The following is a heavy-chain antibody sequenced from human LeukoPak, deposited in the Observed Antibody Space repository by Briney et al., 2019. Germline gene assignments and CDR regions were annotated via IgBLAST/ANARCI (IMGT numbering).Heavy chain of an antibody. Sequence: ASVKVSCKASGYTFTSYGISWVRQAPGQGLEWMGWINPNSGGTNYAQKFQGRVTMTRDTSISTAYMELSRLRSDDTAVYYCARGKRYCSSTSCQKDDPFDYWGQGTLVTVSS. CDR3: ARGKRYCSSTSCQKDDPFDY. J-gene: IGHJ4*02. CDR1: GYTFTSYG. V-gene: IGHV1-2*02. CDR2: INPNSGGT. D-gene: IGHD2-2*01.